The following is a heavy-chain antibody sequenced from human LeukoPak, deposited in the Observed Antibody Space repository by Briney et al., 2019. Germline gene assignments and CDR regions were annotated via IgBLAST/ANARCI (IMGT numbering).Heavy chain of an antibody. J-gene: IGHJ4*02. V-gene: IGHV2-70*11. CDR3: ARSRRLGVVVTIFDY. D-gene: IGHD3-22*01. CDR1: GFSLSTSGMC. CDR2: IDWDDDK. Sequence: SGPALVKPTQTLTLTCTFSGFSLSTSGMCVSWIRQPPGKALEWLARIDWDDDKYYSTSLKTRLTISKDTSKNQVVLTMTNMDPVDTATYYCARSRRLGVVVTIFDYWGQGTLVTVSS.